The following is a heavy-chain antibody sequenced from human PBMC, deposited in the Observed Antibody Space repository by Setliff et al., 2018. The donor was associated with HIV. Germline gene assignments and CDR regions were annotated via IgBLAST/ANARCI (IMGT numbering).Heavy chain of an antibody. CDR1: GYSFTSYG. CDR3: ARGRGSSAWFDP. D-gene: IGHD3-10*01. V-gene: IGHV1-18*01. CDR2: ISPYNDNT. J-gene: IGHJ5*02. Sequence: ASVKVSCKASGYSFTSYGVSWVRQAPGQGLEWMAWISPYNDNTDYARKFQGRITVTTDTSTSTVYMELRSLRSDDTAVYYCARGRGSSAWFDPWGQGTLVTSPQ.